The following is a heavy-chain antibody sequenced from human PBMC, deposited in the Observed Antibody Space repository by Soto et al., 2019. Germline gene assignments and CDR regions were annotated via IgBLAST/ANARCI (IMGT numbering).Heavy chain of an antibody. CDR2: ISYDGSNK. Sequence: GGSLRLSCAASGFTFSSYGMHWVRQAPGKGLEWVAVISYDGSNKYYADSVKGRFTISRDNSKNTLYLQMNSLRAEDTAVYYCAKDRARAEYYYYMDVWGKGTTVTVSS. CDR1: GFTFSSYG. D-gene: IGHD6-6*01. CDR3: AKDRARAEYYYYMDV. V-gene: IGHV3-30*18. J-gene: IGHJ6*03.